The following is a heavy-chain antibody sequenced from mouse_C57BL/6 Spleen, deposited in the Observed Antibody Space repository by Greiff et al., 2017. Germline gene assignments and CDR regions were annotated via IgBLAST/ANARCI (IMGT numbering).Heavy chain of an antibody. V-gene: IGHV1-15*01. D-gene: IGHD1-2*01. CDR2: IDPETGGT. CDR3: TREGGYYFDY. Sequence: QVQLQQSGAELVRPGASVTLSCKASGYTFTDYEMHWVKQTPVHGLEWIGAIDPETGGTAYNQKFKGMAILTADKSSSTAYMELRSLTSEDSAVYYCTREGGYYFDYWGQGTTLTVSS. J-gene: IGHJ2*01. CDR1: GYTFTDYE.